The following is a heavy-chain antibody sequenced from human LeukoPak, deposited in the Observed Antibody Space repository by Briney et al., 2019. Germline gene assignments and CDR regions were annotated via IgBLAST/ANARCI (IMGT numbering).Heavy chain of an antibody. J-gene: IGHJ4*02. Sequence: SETLSLTCTVSGGSISSYYWSWIRQPAGKGLEWIGRIYTSGSTNYNPSLKSRVTMSVDTSKNQFSLKLSSVTAADTAVYYCARESYYYGSGSYYNPDYWGQGTLVTVSS. V-gene: IGHV4-4*07. D-gene: IGHD3-10*01. CDR2: IYTSGST. CDR1: GGSISSYY. CDR3: ARESYYYGSGSYYNPDY.